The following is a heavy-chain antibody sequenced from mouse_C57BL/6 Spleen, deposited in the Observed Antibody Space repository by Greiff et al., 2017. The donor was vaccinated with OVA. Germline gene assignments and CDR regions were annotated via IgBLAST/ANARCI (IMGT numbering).Heavy chain of an antibody. CDR2: IRNKANGYTT. CDR3: ASSSNWDEAWFAY. CDR1: GFTFTDYY. J-gene: IGHJ3*01. Sequence: DVQLVESGGGLVQPGGSLSLSCAASGFTFTDYYMSWVRQPPGKALEWLGFIRNKANGYTTEYSASVKGRFTISRDNSQSILYLQMNALRAEDSATYYCASSSNWDEAWFAYWGQGTLVTVSA. V-gene: IGHV7-3*01. D-gene: IGHD4-1*01.